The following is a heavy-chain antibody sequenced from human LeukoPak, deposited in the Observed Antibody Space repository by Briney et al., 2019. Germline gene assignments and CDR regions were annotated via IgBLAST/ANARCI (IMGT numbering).Heavy chain of an antibody. Sequence: GASVKVSCKASGYTFTGYYMHWVRQAPGQGLEWMGRINPNSGGTNYAQKLQGRVTMTTDTSTSTVYMELRSLRSDDTAVYYCARGDRSSTLAFDIWGQGTMVTVSS. CDR2: INPNSGGT. D-gene: IGHD6-6*01. CDR3: ARGDRSSTLAFDI. J-gene: IGHJ3*02. V-gene: IGHV1-2*06. CDR1: GYTFTGYY.